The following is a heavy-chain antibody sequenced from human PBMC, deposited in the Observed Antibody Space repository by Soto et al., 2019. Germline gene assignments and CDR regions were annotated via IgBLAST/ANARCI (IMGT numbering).Heavy chain of an antibody. CDR3: ARERAYCGGDCSGAFDI. CDR1: GGSISSGGYS. J-gene: IGHJ3*02. D-gene: IGHD2-21*02. CDR2: IYYSGST. V-gene: IGHV4-61*08. Sequence: KTSETLSLTCAVSGGSISSGGYSWSWIRQLPGKGLEWIGYIYYSGSTNYNPSLKSRVTISVDTSKNQFSLKLSSVTAADTAVYYCARERAYCGGDCSGAFDIWGQGTMVTVSS.